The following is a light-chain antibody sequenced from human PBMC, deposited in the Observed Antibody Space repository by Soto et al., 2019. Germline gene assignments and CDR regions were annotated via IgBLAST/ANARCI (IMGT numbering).Light chain of an antibody. J-gene: IGLJ1*01. Sequence: QSVLTQSPSASGTPGQRVTISCSGSSSNIGSNYVHWYQQVSGTAPKLLIYSNYLRPSGVPDRISGSKSGTSASLAISGLRSEDEADYYCAAWDDSLSGYVFGTGTKGTVL. CDR1: SSNIGSNY. CDR3: AAWDDSLSGYV. V-gene: IGLV1-47*02. CDR2: SNY.